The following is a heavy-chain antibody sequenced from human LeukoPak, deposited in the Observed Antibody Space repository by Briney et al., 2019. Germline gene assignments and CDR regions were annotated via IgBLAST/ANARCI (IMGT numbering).Heavy chain of an antibody. D-gene: IGHD3-16*02. J-gene: IGHJ4*02. CDR2: IYYSGNT. Sequence: KPSETLSLTCTVSGGSISSSNYYWGWIRQPPGKGLEWIGSIYYSGNTYYNPSLKSRVTISVDTSKNQFSLKLNSVTAADTAVYYCARGRGVWDYVWGSYRYNYFDYWGQGTLVTVSS. CDR3: ARGRGVWDYVWGSYRYNYFDY. V-gene: IGHV4-39*01. CDR1: GGSISSSNYY.